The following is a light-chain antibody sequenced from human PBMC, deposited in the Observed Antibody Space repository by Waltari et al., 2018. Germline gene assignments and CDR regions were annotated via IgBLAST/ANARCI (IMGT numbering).Light chain of an antibody. CDR2: DVS. CDR1: RSALGDYNF. V-gene: IGLV2-14*03. CDR3: ASYTSANTVL. Sequence: QSGLTQPASLSGSPGQSITTSRTASRSALGDYNFVPWYHQHPGKAPKLVIFDVSRWPSGVSHRFSGSKSGNTASLTISGLQAEDEAAYYCASYTSANTVLFGGGTKVTVL. J-gene: IGLJ2*01.